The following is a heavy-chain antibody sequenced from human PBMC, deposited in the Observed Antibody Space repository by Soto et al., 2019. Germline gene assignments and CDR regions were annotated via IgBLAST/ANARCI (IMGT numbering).Heavy chain of an antibody. V-gene: IGHV4-59*08. D-gene: IGHD1-26*01. CDR2: NSYSGRA. CDR3: ARQTIVGPPNQLELHGVDP. CDR1: GGSISSYF. J-gene: IGHJ5*02. Sequence: QGQLQESGPGLVKPSETLSLTCTISGGSISSYFWSWIRRPPGKGLEWIGYNSYSGRANYNPSLRGRATIFLDTSNNQFSLKLSSVTAADTAMYYCARQTIVGPPNQLELHGVDPWGQGTLVSVSS.